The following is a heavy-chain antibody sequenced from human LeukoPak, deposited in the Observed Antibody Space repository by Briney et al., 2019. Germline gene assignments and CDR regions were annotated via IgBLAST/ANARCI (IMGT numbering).Heavy chain of an antibody. Sequence: PGGSLRLSCAASGFTFSNAWMSWVRQAPGKGLEWVSAISGSGGSTYYADSVKGRFTISRDNSKNTLYLQMNSLRAEDTAVYYCANSACSGGSCYSGRFDYWGQGTLVTVSS. J-gene: IGHJ4*02. CDR3: ANSACSGGSCYSGRFDY. D-gene: IGHD2-15*01. V-gene: IGHV3-23*01. CDR1: GFTFSNAW. CDR2: ISGSGGST.